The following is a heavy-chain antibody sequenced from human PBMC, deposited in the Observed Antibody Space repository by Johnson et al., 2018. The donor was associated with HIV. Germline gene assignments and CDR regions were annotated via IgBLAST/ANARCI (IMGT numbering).Heavy chain of an antibody. CDR1: GFTFSSYG. D-gene: IGHD3-10*01. Sequence: QMQLVESGGGVVQPGRSLRLSCAASGFTFSSYGMHWVRQAPGKGLEWVAVIWYDGSNKYYADSVKGRFTISRDNSKNTLYLQMNSLRAEDTAVYYCAKEWGGSKSGEWGALDNWGQGTMVTVSA. CDR3: AKEWGGSKSGEWGALDN. J-gene: IGHJ3*02. V-gene: IGHV3-33*06. CDR2: IWYDGSNK.